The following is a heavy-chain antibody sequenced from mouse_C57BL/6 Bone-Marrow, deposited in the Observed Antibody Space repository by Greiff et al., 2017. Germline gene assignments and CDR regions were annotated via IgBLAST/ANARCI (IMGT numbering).Heavy chain of an antibody. J-gene: IGHJ4*01. D-gene: IGHD2-5*01. CDR3: ARESNYVGYYAMDY. Sequence: QVQLQQSGAELARPGASVKLSCKASGYTFTSYGISWVKQRTGQGLEWIGEIYPRSGNTYYNEKFKGKATLTADKSSSTAYMQLSSLTSEDSAVYYCARESNYVGYYAMDYWGQGTSVTVSS. CDR1: GYTFTSYG. CDR2: IYPRSGNT. V-gene: IGHV1-81*01.